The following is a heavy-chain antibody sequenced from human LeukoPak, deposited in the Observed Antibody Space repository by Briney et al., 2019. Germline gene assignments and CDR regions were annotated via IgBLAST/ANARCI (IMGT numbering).Heavy chain of an antibody. Sequence: GGSLRLSCAASGFTFSNYWMHWVRQAPGKGLVWVSRIKGDGSHTVYADSVKGRFTISRDNAKNTLYLQMNSLRDEDTAVYYCASYGDFPRWYFDLWGRGTLVTVSS. V-gene: IGHV3-74*01. CDR1: GFTFSNYW. D-gene: IGHD4-17*01. CDR2: IKGDGSHT. CDR3: ASYGDFPRWYFDL. J-gene: IGHJ2*01.